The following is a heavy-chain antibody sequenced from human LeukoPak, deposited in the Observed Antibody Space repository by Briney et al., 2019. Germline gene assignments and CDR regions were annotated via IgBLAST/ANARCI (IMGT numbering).Heavy chain of an antibody. J-gene: IGHJ4*02. Sequence: GGSLRLSCAASGFTVSSNYMSWVRQAPGEGLEWVSVIYSGGSTYYADSVKGRFTICRDNSKTTLYLQMNSLRAEDTAVYYCARIGYSGSYHDAFDYWGQGTLVTVSS. D-gene: IGHD1-26*01. CDR2: IYSGGST. V-gene: IGHV3-66*01. CDR1: GFTVSSNY. CDR3: ARIGYSGSYHDAFDY.